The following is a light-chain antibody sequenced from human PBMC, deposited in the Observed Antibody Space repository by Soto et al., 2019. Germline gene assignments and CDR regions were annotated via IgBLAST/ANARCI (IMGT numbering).Light chain of an antibody. CDR3: QHYFTPPLT. V-gene: IGKV4-1*01. Sequence: DIVMTQSPDSLAVSLGERATINCKSSQSILYSANNKNYLAWYQQKPGQPPKLLFYWASTRESGVPDRFSGSGSGTDFTLTISSLQAEDVAVYYCQHYFTPPLTFGGGTKVEI. CDR2: WAS. J-gene: IGKJ4*01. CDR1: QSILYSANNKNY.